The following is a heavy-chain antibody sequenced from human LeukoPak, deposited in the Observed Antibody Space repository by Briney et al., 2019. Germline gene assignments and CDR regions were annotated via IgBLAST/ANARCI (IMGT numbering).Heavy chain of an antibody. CDR2: IYYSGRT. J-gene: IGHJ4*02. Sequence: SETLSLTCSVSGDSISSYYWSWIRQPPRKGLEWIGYIYYSGRTNYNPSLRSRVTISVDTSKNQFSLNLRSVTAADTAVYYCARDVSRSSTLHYWGQGTLVSVSS. V-gene: IGHV4-59*01. D-gene: IGHD2-2*01. CDR3: ARDVSRSSTLHY. CDR1: GDSISSYY.